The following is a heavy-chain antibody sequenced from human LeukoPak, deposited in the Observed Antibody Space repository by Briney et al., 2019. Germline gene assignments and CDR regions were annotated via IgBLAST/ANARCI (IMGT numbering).Heavy chain of an antibody. D-gene: IGHD3-16*01. J-gene: IGHJ5*02. CDR2: ISVSGGST. Sequence: PGRSLTLSCAVSGFTLSNYAMSWVRQAPRKGLEWVSAISVSGGSTYHTDSVKGRSTFSRAHSKNTLSLQMDSMPAAAPACYYCAKRLLGSARLQFDPWGERTLVTVSS. CDR1: GFTLSNYA. CDR3: AKRLLGSARLQFDP. V-gene: IGHV3-23*01.